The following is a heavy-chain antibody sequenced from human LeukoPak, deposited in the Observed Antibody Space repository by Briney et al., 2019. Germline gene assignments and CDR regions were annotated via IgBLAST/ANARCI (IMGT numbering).Heavy chain of an antibody. CDR1: GFTFSDAW. CDR2: IGGNSAPGKT. V-gene: IGHV3-15*04. Sequence: GGSLRLSCAASGFTFSDAWMSWVRQAPGKGLEWVGRIGGNSAPGKTDYAAPVKGRFTISRDDSKSIAYLQMNSLRTEDTAVYYCTRTNPSGYSYGADAFDIWGQGTMVTVSS. J-gene: IGHJ3*02. CDR3: TRTNPSGYSYGADAFDI. D-gene: IGHD5-18*01.